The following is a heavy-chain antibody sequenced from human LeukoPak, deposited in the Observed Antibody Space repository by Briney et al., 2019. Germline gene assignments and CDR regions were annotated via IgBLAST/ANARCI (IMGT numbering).Heavy chain of an antibody. J-gene: IGHJ4*02. CDR1: GINFRSSG. Sequence: GGSLRLSCAASGINFRSSGMHWVRRAPGKGLEWVTFIQNDGSDKYYAASVKGRFTISRDNSKNTVYLHMASLRADDTALYYCAREGGRAVPGRFDQWGQGTLVTVSS. V-gene: IGHV3-30*02. CDR3: AREGGRAVPGRFDQ. CDR2: IQNDGSDK. D-gene: IGHD6-13*01.